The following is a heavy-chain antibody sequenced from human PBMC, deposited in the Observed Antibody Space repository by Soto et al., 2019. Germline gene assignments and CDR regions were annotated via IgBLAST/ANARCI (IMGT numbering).Heavy chain of an antibody. Sequence: SVKVSCKSSGCTFSTFPINWVRQAPGQGLEWMGAILPVSGTTNYAQKFQGRVTFSADESTTTAYMEVSSLRSEDTAVYYCARDRTGTTLGYFDYWGQGTRVTVSS. V-gene: IGHV1-69*13. J-gene: IGHJ4*02. CDR2: ILPVSGTT. CDR3: ARDRTGTTLGYFDY. D-gene: IGHD1-7*01. CDR1: GCTFSTFP.